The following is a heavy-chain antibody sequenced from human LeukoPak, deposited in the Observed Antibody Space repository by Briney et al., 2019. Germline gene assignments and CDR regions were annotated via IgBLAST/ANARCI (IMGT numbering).Heavy chain of an antibody. V-gene: IGHV3-64*01. CDR2: ITADGSRT. J-gene: IGHJ4*02. CDR1: GFTFSRSD. Sequence: GGSLRLSCAASGFTFSRSDMHWVRQAPGKGLEYVSAITADGSRTYYANSVKGRFTISRDNSKNTLYLQMGSLRAEDMAVYYCARAPPGYYDSWGQGTLVTVSS. D-gene: IGHD3-22*01. CDR3: ARAPPGYYDS.